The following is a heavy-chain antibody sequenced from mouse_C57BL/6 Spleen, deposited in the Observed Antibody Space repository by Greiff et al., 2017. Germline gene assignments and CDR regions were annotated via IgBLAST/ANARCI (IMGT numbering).Heavy chain of an antibody. V-gene: IGHV5-4*01. CDR1: GFTFSSYA. Sequence: EVQVVESGGGLVKPGGSLKLSCAASGFTFSSYAMSWVRQTPEKRLEWVATISDGGSYTYYPDNVKGRFTISRDNAKNNLYLQMSHLKSEDTAMYYCARAGGNSWFAYWGQGTLVTVSA. D-gene: IGHD2-1*01. J-gene: IGHJ3*01. CDR3: ARAGGNSWFAY. CDR2: ISDGGSYT.